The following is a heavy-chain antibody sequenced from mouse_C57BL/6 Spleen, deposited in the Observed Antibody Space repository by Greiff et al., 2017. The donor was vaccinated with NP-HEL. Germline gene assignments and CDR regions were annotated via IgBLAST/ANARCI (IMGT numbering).Heavy chain of an antibody. J-gene: IGHJ2*01. CDR1: GYAFTNYL. V-gene: IGHV1-54*01. Sequence: QVQLKESGAELVRPGTSVKVSCKASGYAFTNYLIEWVKQRPGQGLEWIGVINPGSGGTNYNEKFKGKATLTADKSSSTAYMQLSSLTSEDSAVYFCASSDSSGYYFDYWGQGTTLTVSS. CDR2: INPGSGGT. CDR3: ASSDSSGYYFDY. D-gene: IGHD3-2*02.